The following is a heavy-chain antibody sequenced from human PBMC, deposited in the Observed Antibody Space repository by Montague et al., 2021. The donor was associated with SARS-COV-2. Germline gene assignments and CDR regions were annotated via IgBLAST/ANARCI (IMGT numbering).Heavy chain of an antibody. CDR3: ARPQPYYDLLTGNPFDV. D-gene: IGHD3-9*01. V-gene: IGHV4-39*01. Sequence: SETLSLTCTVSGGSVSSGTYYWGWIRQPPGEGLEWIGSTYYSGKSDDNPPIKGRATIFLDTAKNQFSLQLSSVTAADTAVYYCARPQPYYDLLTGNPFDVWRSGKMGTVCS. CDR1: GGSVSSGTYY. J-gene: IGHJ3*01. CDR2: TYYSGKS.